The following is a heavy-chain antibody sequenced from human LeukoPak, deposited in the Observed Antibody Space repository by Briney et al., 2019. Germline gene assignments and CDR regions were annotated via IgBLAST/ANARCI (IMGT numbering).Heavy chain of an antibody. Sequence: GGSLRLSCAASGFTFSSYSMNWVRQAPGKGLEWVSSISSSSSYIYYADSVKGRFTISRDNAKNSLYLQMNSLRAEDTAVYYCARSYDRSGYYFRMVEYWGQGTLVTVSS. J-gene: IGHJ4*02. CDR1: GFTFSSYS. CDR2: ISSSSSYI. CDR3: ARSYDRSGYYFRMVEY. D-gene: IGHD3-22*01. V-gene: IGHV3-21*01.